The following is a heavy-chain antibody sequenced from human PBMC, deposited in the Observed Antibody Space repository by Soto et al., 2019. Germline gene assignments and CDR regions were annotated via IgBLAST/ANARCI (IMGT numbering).Heavy chain of an antibody. CDR1: GGTFSSYA. J-gene: IGHJ4*02. D-gene: IGHD6-19*01. V-gene: IGHV1-69*12. CDR3: ASILGLYPNGLAVAGPTHFDY. CDR2: IIPIFGTA. Sequence: QVQLVQSGAEVKKPGSSVKVSCKASGGTFSSYAISWVRQAPGQGLEWMGGIIPIFGTANYAQKFQGRVTITADESTSTAYMELSSLRSEDTAVYYCASILGLYPNGLAVAGPTHFDYWGQGTLVTVSS.